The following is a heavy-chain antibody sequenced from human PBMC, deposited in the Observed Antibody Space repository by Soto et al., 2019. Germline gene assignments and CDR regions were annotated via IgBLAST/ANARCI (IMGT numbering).Heavy chain of an antibody. CDR2: IYHSGTT. CDR1: GDSISRGYY. Sequence: SETLSLTCAVSGDSISRGYYWAWIRQPPGKGLEWIGSIYHSGTTYYNPSLRSRVTVSADTSMNQFSLKLSSVTAADSALYFCARTDSVGYYPYLGQGIMV. V-gene: IGHV4-38-2*01. J-gene: IGHJ4*02. CDR3: ARTDSVGYYPY. D-gene: IGHD3-22*01.